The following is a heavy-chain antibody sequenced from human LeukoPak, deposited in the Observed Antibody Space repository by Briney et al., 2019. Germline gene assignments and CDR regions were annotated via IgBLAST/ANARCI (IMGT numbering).Heavy chain of an antibody. CDR1: GFTFSSYA. V-gene: IGHV3-48*03. D-gene: IGHD3-9*01. CDR3: ARESHDILTGQNWFDP. CDR2: ISSSGSTI. J-gene: IGHJ5*02. Sequence: GGSLRLSCAASGFTFSSYAMNWVRQAPGKGLEWVSYISSSGSTIYYADSVKGRFTISRDNAKNSLYLQMNSLRAEDTAVYYCARESHDILTGQNWFDPWGQGTLVTVSS.